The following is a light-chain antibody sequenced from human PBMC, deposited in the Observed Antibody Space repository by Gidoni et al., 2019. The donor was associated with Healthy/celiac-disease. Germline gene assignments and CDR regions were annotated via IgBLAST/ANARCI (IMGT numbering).Light chain of an antibody. Sequence: SVSGSPGQSITISCTGTSSDVGGYNYVSWYQQHPGKAPKLMIYDVSNRPSGVSNRFSGSKSGNTASLTISGLQAEDEADYYCSSYTSSSTLVFGGGTKLTV. CDR1: SSDVGGYNY. CDR3: SSYTSSSTLV. J-gene: IGLJ2*01. CDR2: DVS. V-gene: IGLV2-14*04.